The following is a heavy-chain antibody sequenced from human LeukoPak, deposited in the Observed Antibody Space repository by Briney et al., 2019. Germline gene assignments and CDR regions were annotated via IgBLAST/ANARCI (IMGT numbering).Heavy chain of an antibody. J-gene: IGHJ4*02. CDR1: GYTLTELS. D-gene: IGHD3-22*01. V-gene: IGHV1-24*01. Sequence: ASVKVSCKVSGYTLTELSIHWVRQVPGKGLECMGGEDGEDGEAIYAQKFQGRVTMTEDTSTDTAYMALSSLKSEDTAVYFCASIDLDSWDQGTLVTVSS. CDR2: EDGEDGEA. CDR3: ASIDLDS.